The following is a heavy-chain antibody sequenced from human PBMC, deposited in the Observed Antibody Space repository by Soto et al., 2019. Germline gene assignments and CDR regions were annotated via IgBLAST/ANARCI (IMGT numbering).Heavy chain of an antibody. V-gene: IGHV3-33*01. Sequence: QVQLVESGGGVVQPGRSLRLSCAASGFTFSGYGMHWFRQAPGKGLEWVAVIWYDGSNKYYADSVKGRFTISRDNSKNTLYLQMNSLRAEDTAVYYCASEYCSGGRCYYYGMDVWGQGTTVTVSS. J-gene: IGHJ6*02. CDR3: ASEYCSGGRCYYYGMDV. CDR1: GFTFSGYG. D-gene: IGHD2-15*01. CDR2: IWYDGSNK.